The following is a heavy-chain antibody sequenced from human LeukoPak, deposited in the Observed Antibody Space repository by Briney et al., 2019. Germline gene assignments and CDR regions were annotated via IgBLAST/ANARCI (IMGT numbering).Heavy chain of an antibody. D-gene: IGHD3-10*01. J-gene: IGHJ4*02. CDR3: ARVKGSYSFDY. CDR1: GFTFSSYS. V-gene: IGHV3-48*04. CDR2: ISNSGSTI. Sequence: GGSLRLSCAASGFTFSSYSMNWVRQAPGTGLECVLYISNSGSTIHYADSVKGRFTISRDNAKNSLYLQMNSLRAEDTAVYHCARVKGSYSFDYWGQGTQVTVSS.